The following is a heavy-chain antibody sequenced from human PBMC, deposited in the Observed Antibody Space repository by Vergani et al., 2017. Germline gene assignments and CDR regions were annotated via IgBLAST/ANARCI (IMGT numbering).Heavy chain of an antibody. J-gene: IGHJ6*03. CDR1: GGTFSSYA. V-gene: IGHV1-69*01. CDR2: IIPIFGTA. CDR3: ARDRDCSSTSCYTSNYYYYMDV. D-gene: IGHD2-2*02. Sequence: QVQLVQSGAEVKKPGSSVKVSCKASGGTFSSYAISWVRQAPGQGLEWMGGIIPIFGTANYAQKFQGRVTITADESTSTAYMELSSLISEDTAVYYCARDRDCSSTSCYTSNYYYYMDVWGKGTTVTVSS.